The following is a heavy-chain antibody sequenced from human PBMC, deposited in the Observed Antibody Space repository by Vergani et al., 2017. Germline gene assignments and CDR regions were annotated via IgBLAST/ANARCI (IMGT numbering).Heavy chain of an antibody. J-gene: IGHJ6*02. CDR1: GFTFSHYS. CDR3: ARQLDYRYYYGMDV. Sequence: EVQMVESGGGLVKPGGSLRLSCVASGFTFSHYSMNWVRQAPGKGLEWVSYISSSSSTIYYADSVKGRFTISRDNAKNSLYLQMNSLRAEDTAVYYCARQLDYRYYYGMDVWGQGTTVTVSS. D-gene: IGHD4/OR15-4a*01. CDR2: ISSSSSTI. V-gene: IGHV3-48*01.